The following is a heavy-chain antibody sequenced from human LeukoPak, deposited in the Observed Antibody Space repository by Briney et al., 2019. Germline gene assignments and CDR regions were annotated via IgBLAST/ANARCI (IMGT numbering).Heavy chain of an antibody. D-gene: IGHD6-13*01. CDR2: ISGSGGST. V-gene: IGHV3-23*01. CDR3: ASLYSSSWSRIRDRTNMDV. CDR1: GFTLSSYG. Sequence: GGSLRLSCAASGFTLSSYGMNWVRQAPGKGLEWVSGISGSGGSTYYADSVKGRFTISRDNSKNTLYLQMNSLRAEDTAVYYCASLYSSSWSRIRDRTNMDVWGKGTTVTVSS. J-gene: IGHJ6*03.